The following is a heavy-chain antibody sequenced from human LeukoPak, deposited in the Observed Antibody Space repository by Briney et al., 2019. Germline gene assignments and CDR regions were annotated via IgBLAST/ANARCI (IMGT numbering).Heavy chain of an antibody. Sequence: QSGGSLRLSCAASGFTFSSYAMSWVRQAPGKGLEWVSAISGSGGSTYYADSVKSRFTISRDNSKNTLYLQMNSLRAEDTAVYYCAKNPGYSYGYFDYWGQGTLVTVSS. CDR2: ISGSGGST. J-gene: IGHJ4*02. D-gene: IGHD5-18*01. CDR1: GFTFSSYA. V-gene: IGHV3-23*01. CDR3: AKNPGYSYGYFDY.